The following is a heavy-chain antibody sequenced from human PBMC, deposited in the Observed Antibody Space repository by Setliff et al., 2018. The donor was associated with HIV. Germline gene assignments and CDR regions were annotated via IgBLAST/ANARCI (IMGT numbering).Heavy chain of an antibody. J-gene: IGHJ4*02. Sequence: PGGSLRLSCAASGLIFSSYWMSWVRQAPGKGLEWVANIKQDGSEKYYVDSVKGRFTISRDNAKNSLYLQMNSLRAEDTALYYCARDSGVATIRKSALDYWGQGTLVTVSS. V-gene: IGHV3-7*03. CDR3: ARDSGVATIRKSALDY. CDR1: GLIFSSYW. D-gene: IGHD5-12*01. CDR2: IKQDGSEK.